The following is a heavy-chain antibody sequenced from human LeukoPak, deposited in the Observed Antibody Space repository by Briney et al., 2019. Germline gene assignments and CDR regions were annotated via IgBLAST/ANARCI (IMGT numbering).Heavy chain of an antibody. CDR3: ARGFDVAAAQKSAYYYYMDV. CDR2: IYYSGST. CDR1: GGSISSGGYY. J-gene: IGHJ6*03. Sequence: PSQTLSLTCTVSGGSISSGGYYWSWIRQHPGKGLEWIGYIYYSGSTYYNPSLKSRVTISVDTSKNQFSLKLSSVTAADTAVYYCARGFDVAAAQKSAYYYYMDVWGKGTTVTVSS. V-gene: IGHV4-31*03. D-gene: IGHD6-13*01.